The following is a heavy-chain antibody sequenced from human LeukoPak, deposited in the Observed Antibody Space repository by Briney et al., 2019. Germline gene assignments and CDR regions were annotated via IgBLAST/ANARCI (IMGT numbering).Heavy chain of an antibody. CDR3: TIGRSFWFDP. D-gene: IGHD3-10*01. CDR1: GYTFSDYD. CDR2: MNPKSGNT. V-gene: IGHV1-8*01. J-gene: IGHJ5*02. Sequence: ASVKVSCKASGYTFSDYDINWVRQVTGQGLEWMGWMNPKSGNTGYARKFKGRVTMTSNSSINTAYMELTSLRIQDTAVYYCTIGRSFWFDPWGQGALVTVFS.